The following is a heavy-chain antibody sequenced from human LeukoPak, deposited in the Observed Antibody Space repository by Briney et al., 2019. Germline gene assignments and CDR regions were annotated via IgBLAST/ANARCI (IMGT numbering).Heavy chain of an antibody. Sequence: GESLKISCKGSGYSFTSYWIGWVHQMPGKGLEWMGIIYPGDSDTRYSPSFQGQVTISADKSISTAYLQWSSLKASDTAMYYCARRSSSAPYYYYYMDVWGKGTTVTVSS. CDR3: ARRSSSAPYYYYYMDV. D-gene: IGHD6-6*01. J-gene: IGHJ6*03. CDR1: GYSFTSYW. CDR2: IYPGDSDT. V-gene: IGHV5-51*07.